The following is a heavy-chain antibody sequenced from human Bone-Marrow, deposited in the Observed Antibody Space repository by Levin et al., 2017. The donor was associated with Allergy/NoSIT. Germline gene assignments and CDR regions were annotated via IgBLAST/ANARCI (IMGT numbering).Heavy chain of an antibody. CDR2: IYSGGGT. V-gene: IGHV3-53*01. CDR1: GFTVSNNY. CDR3: KRRSV. Sequence: PGGSLRLSCAASGFTVSNNYMSWVRQAPGKGLEWVSFIYSGGGTYYADSVKGRFIVSRDSSKNTLYLQMNRLRGQDTALSYCKRRSVWGQGTTVTVSS. J-gene: IGHJ6*02.